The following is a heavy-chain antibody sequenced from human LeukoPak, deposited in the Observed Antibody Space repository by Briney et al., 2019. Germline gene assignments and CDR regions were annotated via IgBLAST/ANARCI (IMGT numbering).Heavy chain of an antibody. CDR3: ARAIGSSSWYGDYFDY. CDR2: ISYDGSNK. CDR1: GFTFGSYA. D-gene: IGHD6-13*01. J-gene: IGHJ4*02. Sequence: GGSLRLSCAASGFTFGSYAMHWVRQAPGKGLEWVAVISYDGSNKYYADSVKGRFTISRDNSKNTLYLQMNSLRAEDTAVYYCARAIGSSSWYGDYFDYWGQGTLVTVSS. V-gene: IGHV3-30*04.